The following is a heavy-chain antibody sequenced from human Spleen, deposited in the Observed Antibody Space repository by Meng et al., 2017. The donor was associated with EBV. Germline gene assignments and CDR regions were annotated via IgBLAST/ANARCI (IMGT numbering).Heavy chain of an antibody. D-gene: IGHD3-16*01. CDR3: ARWRSKLHYFDF. J-gene: IGHJ4*02. CDR2: IYYSGTT. CDR1: GGSISSSSYY. V-gene: IGHV4-39*01. Sequence: PLRESVPCLVSPVDTRSLTCIVSGGSISSSSYYWRWIRQPPGKGLEWIGSIYYSGTTYYNPSLNSRVIISIDTSKNQFFLKLRSVTAADTAVYYCARWRSKLHYFDFWGQGLLVTVSS.